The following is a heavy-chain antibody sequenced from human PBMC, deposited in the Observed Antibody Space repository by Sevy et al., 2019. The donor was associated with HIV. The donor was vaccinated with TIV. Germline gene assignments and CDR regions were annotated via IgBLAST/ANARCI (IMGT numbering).Heavy chain of an antibody. CDR1: GYTFTGYY. CDR3: ARICDYGGNEIDY. V-gene: IGHV1-2*02. Sequence: ASVKVSCKASGYTFTGYYMHWVRQAPGQGLEWMGWINPNSGGTNYAQKFQGRVTMTRDTCISTAYMELSRLRSDDTAVYYCARICDYGGNEIDYWGQGTLVTVSS. CDR2: INPNSGGT. J-gene: IGHJ4*02. D-gene: IGHD4-17*01.